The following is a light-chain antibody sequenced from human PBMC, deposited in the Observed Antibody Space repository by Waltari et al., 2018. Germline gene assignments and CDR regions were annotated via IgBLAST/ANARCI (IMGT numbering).Light chain of an antibody. Sequence: EIVMTQSPPTLSVSAGETDSRPCRATQSVRSNLAWYQQKHGQSPRLLIYGASTRATGIPARFSGSGSGTEFTLVISSLQSEDFAIFYCQQYNNWPPLTFGGGTKVEIK. CDR1: QSVRSN. J-gene: IGKJ4*01. V-gene: IGKV3-15*01. CDR3: QQYNNWPPLT. CDR2: GAS.